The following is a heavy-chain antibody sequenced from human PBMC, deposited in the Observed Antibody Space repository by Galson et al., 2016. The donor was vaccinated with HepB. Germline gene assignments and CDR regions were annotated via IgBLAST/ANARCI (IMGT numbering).Heavy chain of an antibody. J-gene: IGHJ6*02. CDR1: GFTVSSNF. D-gene: IGHD3-22*01. Sequence: SLRLSCAASGFTVSSNFMSWVRQAPGKGLEGVSIIYSGGSTYYSESVTGRFTISRDNSKNTLFLQMNSLRAEDTAVYYCAIDRLYDYGSSGYWGSWYDGIDVWCRRTTVAVTS. V-gene: IGHV3-66*01. CDR2: IYSGGST. CDR3: AIDRLYDYGSSGYWGSWYDGIDV.